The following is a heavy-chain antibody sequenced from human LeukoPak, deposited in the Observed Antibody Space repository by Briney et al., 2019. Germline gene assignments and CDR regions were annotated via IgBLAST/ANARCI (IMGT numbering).Heavy chain of an antibody. J-gene: IGHJ4*02. CDR2: IYHSGST. D-gene: IGHD3-9*01. Sequence: SETLSLTCTVSGYSISSGYYWGWIRQPPGKGLEWIGSIYHSGSTYYNQSLKSRVTISVDTSKNQFSLKLSTVTAADTAVYYCARDFEDYFDYWGQGTLVTVSS. V-gene: IGHV4-38-2*02. CDR1: GYSISSGYY. CDR3: ARDFEDYFDY.